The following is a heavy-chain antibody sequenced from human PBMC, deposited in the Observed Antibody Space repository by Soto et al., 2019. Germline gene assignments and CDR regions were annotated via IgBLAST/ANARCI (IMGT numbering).Heavy chain of an antibody. D-gene: IGHD5-12*01. J-gene: IGHJ3*02. CDR1: GFTFSSYS. V-gene: IGHV3-48*01. CDR2: ISSSSSTI. CDR3: ARDGLVATIRPDAFDI. Sequence: GGSLRLSCAASGFTFSSYSMNWVRQAPGKGLEWVSYISSSSSTIYYADSVKGRFTISRDNAKNSLYLQMNSLRAEDTAVYYCARDGLVATIRPDAFDIWGQGTMVTVSS.